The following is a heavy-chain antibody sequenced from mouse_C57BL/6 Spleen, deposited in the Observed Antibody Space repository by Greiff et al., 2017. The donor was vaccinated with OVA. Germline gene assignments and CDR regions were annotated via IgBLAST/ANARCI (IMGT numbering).Heavy chain of an antibody. V-gene: IGHV1-69*01. CDR3: ARPYYSPATGYYFDY. CDR1: GYTFTSYW. D-gene: IGHD2-10*01. J-gene: IGHJ2*01. CDR2: IDPSDSYT. Sequence: QVQLKQPGAELVMPGASVKLSCKASGYTFTSYWMHWVKQRPGQGLEWIGEIDPSDSYTNYNQKFKGKSTLTVDKSSSTAYMQLSSLTSEDSAFYYCARPYYSPATGYYFDYWGQGTTLTVSS.